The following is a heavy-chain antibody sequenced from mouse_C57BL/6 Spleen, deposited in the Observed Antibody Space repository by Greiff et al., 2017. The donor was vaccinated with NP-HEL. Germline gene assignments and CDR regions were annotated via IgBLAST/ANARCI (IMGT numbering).Heavy chain of an antibody. V-gene: IGHV5-4*01. D-gene: IGHD1-1*01. CDR2: ISDGGSYT. CDR1: GFTFSSYA. CDR3: GRDDYGRSDDLDY. J-gene: IGHJ2*01. Sequence: EVQRVESGGGLVKPGGSLKLSCAASGFTFSSYAMSWVRQTPEKRLEWVATISDGGSYTYYPDNVKGRFTISRDNAKNNRYLQMSHLKSEDTAMYYSGRDDYGRSDDLDYWGQGTTLTVSS.